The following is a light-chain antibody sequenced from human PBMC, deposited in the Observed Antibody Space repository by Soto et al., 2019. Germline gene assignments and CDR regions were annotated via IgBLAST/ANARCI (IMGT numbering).Light chain of an antibody. J-gene: IGKJ1*01. CDR1: QTISSW. CDR3: QHYNRYSEA. CDR2: KES. Sequence: DIQMTQSPSTLSGSVGDRVTITCRASQTISSWLAWYQQKPGKAPKLLIYKESTLKSGVPSRFSGSGSGTEFTLTISSLQPDDFATYYCQHYNRYSEAFGQGTKVELK. V-gene: IGKV1-5*03.